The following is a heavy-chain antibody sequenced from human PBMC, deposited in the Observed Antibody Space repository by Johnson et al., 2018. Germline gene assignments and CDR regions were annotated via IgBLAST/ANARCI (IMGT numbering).Heavy chain of an antibody. J-gene: IGHJ6*02. V-gene: IGHV3-9*01. CDR3: AKDAPMDV. CDR1: GFTFDDYA. CDR2: ISWNSGSI. Sequence: EVQLVESGGGLVQPGGSLRLSCAASGFTFDDYAMHWVRQAPGKGLEWVSGISWNSGSIGYADSVKGRFTISRDNAKNSLYLQMNSRRAEDTALYYCAKDAPMDVWGQGTTVTVSS.